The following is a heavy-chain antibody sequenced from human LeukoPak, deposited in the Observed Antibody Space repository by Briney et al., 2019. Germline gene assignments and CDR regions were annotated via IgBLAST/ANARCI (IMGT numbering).Heavy chain of an antibody. CDR2: INPNSGGT. V-gene: IGHV1-2*06. J-gene: IGHJ3*02. CDR1: GYTFTGYY. Sequence: VASVKVSCKASGYTFTGYYMHWVRQAPGQGLEWMGRINPNSGGTNYAQKFQGRVTMTRDTSISTAYMELSRLRSDDTAVYYCASPGLRYFDWLLLGDDAFDIWGQGTMVTASS. CDR3: ASPGLRYFDWLLLGDDAFDI. D-gene: IGHD3-9*01.